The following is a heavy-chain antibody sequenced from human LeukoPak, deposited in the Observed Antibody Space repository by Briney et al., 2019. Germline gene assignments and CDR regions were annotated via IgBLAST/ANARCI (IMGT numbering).Heavy chain of an antibody. D-gene: IGHD3-9*01. CDR1: GGSISSTNW. CDR3: ARDPISYYYGMDV. Sequence: PSGTLSLTCGVSGGSISSTNWWSWVRQPPGQGLEWIGEISLSGLTNYNPSLKSRVTMSVDTSKNQFSLKLSSVTAADTAVYYCARDPISYYYGMDVWGQGATVTVSS. J-gene: IGHJ6*02. CDR2: ISLSGLT. V-gene: IGHV4-4*02.